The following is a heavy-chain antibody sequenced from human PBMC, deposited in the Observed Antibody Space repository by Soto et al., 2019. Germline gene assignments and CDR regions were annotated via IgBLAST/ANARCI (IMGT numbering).Heavy chain of an antibody. D-gene: IGHD3-22*01. CDR2: IYPGDSDT. V-gene: IGHV5-51*01. J-gene: IGHJ4*02. Sequence: GDAQKISCEGSGYSVTSYWFGWDRQIPGKGLEWMGIIYPGDSDTRYSPSFQGQVTITADKSISTAYLQWSSLKASDTAMYYCARTPYYYYDSSGYFGVWGQGTLVTVSS. CDR1: GYSVTSYW. CDR3: ARTPYYYYDSSGYFGV.